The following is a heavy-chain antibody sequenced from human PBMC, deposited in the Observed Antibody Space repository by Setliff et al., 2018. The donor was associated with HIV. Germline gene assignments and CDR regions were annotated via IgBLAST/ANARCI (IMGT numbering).Heavy chain of an antibody. D-gene: IGHD3-22*01. V-gene: IGHV1-18*01. Sequence: GASVKVSCKASGYTFSSYGISWVRQAPGQGVEWMGWISAYNGNTNYAQKLQGRVTMTTDTSTSTAYMELRSLTSDDAAVYFCARDNVDSDSRTYLHHWGQGTLVTVSS. CDR1: GYTFSSYG. CDR2: ISAYNGNT. J-gene: IGHJ5*02. CDR3: ARDNVDSDSRTYLHH.